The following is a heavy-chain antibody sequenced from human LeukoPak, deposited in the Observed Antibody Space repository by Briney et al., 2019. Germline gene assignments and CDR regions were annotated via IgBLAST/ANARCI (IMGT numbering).Heavy chain of an antibody. CDR1: GGSISSYY. V-gene: IGHV4-4*09. CDR3: ARSDYDSSGYNFGY. D-gene: IGHD3-22*01. CDR2: IYTSGST. Sequence: SETLSLTCTVSGGSISSYYWSWIRQPPGKGLEWIGYIYTSGSTNYNPSLKSRVTISVDTSKNQFSLKLSSVTAADTAVYYCARSDYDSSGYNFGYWGQGTLVTVSS. J-gene: IGHJ4*02.